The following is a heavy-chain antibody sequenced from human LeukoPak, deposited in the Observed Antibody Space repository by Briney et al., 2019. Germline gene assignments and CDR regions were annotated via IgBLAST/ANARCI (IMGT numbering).Heavy chain of an antibody. Sequence: PGRSLRLSCAASGFTFSTYAMNWVRQAPGKGLEWVSTISGRGDYTYYADSVKGRFTISRDNSKNTPFLQMNSLRAEDTAIYYCAKDLRVARLWGQGTLVTVSS. V-gene: IGHV3-23*01. D-gene: IGHD2-15*01. J-gene: IGHJ4*02. CDR1: GFTFSTYA. CDR3: AKDLRVARL. CDR2: ISGRGDYT.